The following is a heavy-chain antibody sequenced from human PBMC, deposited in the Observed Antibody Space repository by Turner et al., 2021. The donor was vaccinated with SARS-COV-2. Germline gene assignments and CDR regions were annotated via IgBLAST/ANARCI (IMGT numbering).Heavy chain of an antibody. V-gene: IGHV4-39*01. J-gene: IGHJ6*02. Sequence: QLQLQESGPGLVKPSETLSLTCTLSGGSISSSTYYWGWIRQPPGKGLEWVGKIHYSGSTYYNPSLKSRVTISVDTSKNQFSLKLSSVTAADTAVYYCARLMDTAMYYYGMDVWGQGTTVTVSS. CDR3: ARLMDTAMYYYGMDV. D-gene: IGHD5-18*01. CDR1: GGSISSSTYY. CDR2: IHYSGST.